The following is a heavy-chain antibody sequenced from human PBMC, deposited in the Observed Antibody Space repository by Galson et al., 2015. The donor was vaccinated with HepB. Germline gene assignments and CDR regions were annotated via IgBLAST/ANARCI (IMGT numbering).Heavy chain of an antibody. Sequence: SVKVSCKAFGYTFTSYGISWVRQAPGQGLEWMGWISAYNGNTNYAQKLQGRVTMTTDTSTSTAYLQWSSLKASDTAMYYCARRDGRNWNYFDYWGQGTLVTVSS. CDR2: ISAYNGNT. CDR3: ARRDGRNWNYFDY. D-gene: IGHD5-24*01. V-gene: IGHV1-18*01. J-gene: IGHJ4*02. CDR1: GYTFTSYG.